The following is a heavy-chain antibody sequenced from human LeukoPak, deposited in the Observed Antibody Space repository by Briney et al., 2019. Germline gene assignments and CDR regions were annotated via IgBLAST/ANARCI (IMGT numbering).Heavy chain of an antibody. CDR1: GYTFTGYY. V-gene: IGHV1-2*02. D-gene: IGHD3-22*01. CDR3: ARDKWSGYYYDAFDI. CDR2: INPNSGGT. Sequence: ASVKVSCKASGYTFTGYYMRWVRQAPGQGLEWMGWINPNSGGTNYAQKFQGRVTMTRDTSISTAYMELSRLRPDDTAVYYCARDKWSGYYYDAFDIWGQGTMVTVSS. J-gene: IGHJ3*02.